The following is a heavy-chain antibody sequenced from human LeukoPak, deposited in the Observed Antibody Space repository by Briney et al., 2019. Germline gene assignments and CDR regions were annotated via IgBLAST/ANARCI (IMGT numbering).Heavy chain of an antibody. CDR1: GGSICSYY. Sequence: SETLSLTCTVSGGSICSYYWSWIRQPAGKGLEWVGRIYTSGSTNYNPSLKSRVTMSVDTSKNQFSLKLSSVTAADAAVYYCARERPSMLGDFDYWGQGTLVTVSS. D-gene: IGHD2/OR15-2a*01. CDR2: IYTSGST. CDR3: ARERPSMLGDFDY. J-gene: IGHJ4*02. V-gene: IGHV4-4*07.